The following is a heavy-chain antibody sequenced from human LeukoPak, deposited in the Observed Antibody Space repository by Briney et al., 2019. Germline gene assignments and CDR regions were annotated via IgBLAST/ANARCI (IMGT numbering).Heavy chain of an antibody. CDR1: GGSISSYY. CDR3: ARGGDYALDAFDI. D-gene: IGHD4-17*01. J-gene: IGHJ3*02. CDR2: IYNRGRT. V-gene: IGHV4-4*07. Sequence: PSETLSLTCTASGGSISSYYWSWIRQPAGKGLEWIGRIYNRGRTNSNPSLKSRVTMSVDTSKNQFSLKLSSVTAADTAVYYCARGGDYALDAFDIWGQGTMVTVSS.